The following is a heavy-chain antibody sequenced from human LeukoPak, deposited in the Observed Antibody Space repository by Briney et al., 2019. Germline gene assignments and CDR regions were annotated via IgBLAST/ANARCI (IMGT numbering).Heavy chain of an antibody. V-gene: IGHV4-34*01. CDR2: INHSGST. J-gene: IGHJ3*02. CDR3: ARGVLLRYFDWLWSTSDAFDI. Sequence: SETLSLTCAVYGGSFSGYYWSWIRQPPGKGLEWIGEINHSGSTNYNPSLKSRVTISVDTSKNQFSLKLSSVTAADTAVYYCARGVLLRYFDWLWSTSDAFDIWGQGTMVTVSS. CDR1: GGSFSGYY. D-gene: IGHD3-9*01.